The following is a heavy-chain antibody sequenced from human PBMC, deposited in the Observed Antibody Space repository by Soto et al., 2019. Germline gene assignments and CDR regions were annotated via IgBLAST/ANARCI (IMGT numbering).Heavy chain of an antibody. CDR1: GDSVSSNSAA. Sequence: PSETLSLTCAISGDSVSSNSAAWNWIRQSPSRGLEWLGRTYYRSKWYNDYAVSVKSRITINPDTSKNQFSLQLNSVTPGDTAVYYCARDRVVVVVAATAEINYYYGMDVWGQGTTVTVSS. J-gene: IGHJ6*02. V-gene: IGHV6-1*01. CDR3: ARDRVVVVVAATAEINYYYGMDV. D-gene: IGHD2-15*01. CDR2: TYYRSKWYN.